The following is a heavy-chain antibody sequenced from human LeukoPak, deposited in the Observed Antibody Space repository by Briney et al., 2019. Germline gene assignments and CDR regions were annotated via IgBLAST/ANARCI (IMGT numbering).Heavy chain of an antibody. CDR1: GYTFTGYY. CDR2: INPSGDST. V-gene: IGHV1-46*01. CDR3: ARDAVASTPYYYYYYMDV. D-gene: IGHD2-21*01. J-gene: IGHJ6*03. Sequence: ASVKVSCKASGYTFTGYYMHWVRQAPGQGLEWMGIINPSGDSTTYAQKFQGRVTMTRDMSTSTVYMELSTLRSEDTAVYYCARDAVASTPYYYYYYMDVWGKGTTVTVSS.